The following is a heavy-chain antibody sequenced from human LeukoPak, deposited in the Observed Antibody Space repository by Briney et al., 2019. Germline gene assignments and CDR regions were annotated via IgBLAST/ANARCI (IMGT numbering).Heavy chain of an antibody. D-gene: IGHD3-22*01. CDR2: INHSGST. J-gene: IGHJ4*02. CDR3: ARGSIVVATFFDY. CDR1: GGSFSGYY. V-gene: IGHV4-34*01. Sequence: SETLSLTCAVYGGSFSGYYWSWIRQPPGKGLEWIGEINHSGSTNYNPSLKSRVTISVDTSKNQFSLKLSSVTAADTAVYYCARGSIVVATFFDYWGQGTLVTVSS.